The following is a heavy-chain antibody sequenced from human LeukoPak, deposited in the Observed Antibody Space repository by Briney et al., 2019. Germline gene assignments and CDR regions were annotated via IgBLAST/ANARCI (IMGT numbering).Heavy chain of an antibody. Sequence: GGSLRLSCAASGFTFSSYWIHWVRQAPGKGLVWVSRINTDGSSTSYADSVKGRFTISRDNAKNTLYLQMNSLRAEDTAVYYCARELADFWSGYYNGFDYWGQGTLVTVSS. J-gene: IGHJ4*02. D-gene: IGHD3-3*01. CDR2: INTDGSST. CDR1: GFTFSSYW. CDR3: ARELADFWSGYYNGFDY. V-gene: IGHV3-74*01.